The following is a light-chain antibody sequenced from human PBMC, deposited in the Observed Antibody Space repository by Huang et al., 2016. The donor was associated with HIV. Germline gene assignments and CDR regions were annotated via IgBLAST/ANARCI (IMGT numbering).Light chain of an antibody. CDR2: ATS. CDR3: QQYYNTPYT. J-gene: IGKJ2*01. CDR1: QGITKS. Sequence: DIQMTQSPSSLSASVGDRVTITCRASQGITKSLVWHQQKQGKAPKLLLFATSRLERGVPSRFSGSGSGTDFTLTISSLQPEDFATYYCQQYYNTPYTFGQGTKLEIK. V-gene: IGKV1-NL1*01.